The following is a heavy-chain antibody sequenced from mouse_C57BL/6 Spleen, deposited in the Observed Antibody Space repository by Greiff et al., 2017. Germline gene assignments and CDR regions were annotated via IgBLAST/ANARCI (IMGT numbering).Heavy chain of an antibody. CDR2: IYPGSGST. J-gene: IGHJ3*01. V-gene: IGHV1-55*01. D-gene: IGHD1-1*01. CDR3: ARVYGSSHIAWFAY. CDR1: GYTFTSYW. Sequence: QVQLQQPGAELVKPGASVKMSCKASGYTFTSYWITWVKQRPGQGLEWIGDIYPGSGSTNYNEKFKSKATLTVDTSSSTAYMQLSSLTSEHSAVYCCARVYGSSHIAWFAYWGQGTLVTVSA.